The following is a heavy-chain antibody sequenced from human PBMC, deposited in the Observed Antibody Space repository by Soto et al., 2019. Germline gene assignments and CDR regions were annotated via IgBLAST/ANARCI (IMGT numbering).Heavy chain of an antibody. CDR3: ANDNRWGYFDY. Sequence: QVQLVESGGGVVQPGRSLRLSCAASGFTFSSYGMHWVRQAPGKGLEWVAVISYDGNNKYYADSVKGRFTISRDNSKNTLYLQMNSLRAEDTAVYYCANDNRWGYFDYWGQGTLVTVSS. D-gene: IGHD7-27*01. J-gene: IGHJ4*02. CDR1: GFTFSSYG. CDR2: ISYDGNNK. V-gene: IGHV3-30*18.